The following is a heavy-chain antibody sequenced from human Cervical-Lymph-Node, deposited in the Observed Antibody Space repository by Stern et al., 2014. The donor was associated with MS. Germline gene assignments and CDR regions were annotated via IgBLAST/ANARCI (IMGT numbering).Heavy chain of an antibody. CDR2: VTPVFGTT. D-gene: IGHD1-26*01. J-gene: IGHJ4*02. CDR1: GDTFSRYA. V-gene: IGHV1-69*06. Sequence: LQLVESGAEVKKPGSSVQVSCKASGDTFSRYAINWVRQVPGQGLEWMGGVTPVFGTTNYAQKFQGRVTITADKSANTAYMELMTLRSEDTAVYYCARGGGLVGYFDYWGQGTLVSVSS. CDR3: ARGGGLVGYFDY.